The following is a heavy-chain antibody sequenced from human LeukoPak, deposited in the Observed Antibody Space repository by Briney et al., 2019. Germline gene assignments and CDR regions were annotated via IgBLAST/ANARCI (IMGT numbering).Heavy chain of an antibody. Sequence: ASVKVSCKASGGTFSSYAISWVRQAPGQGLEWMGWINPNSGGTNYAQKFQGRVTMTRDTSISTAYMELSRLRSDDTAVYYCARDRASWGSSGWSPIDYWGQGTLVTVSS. D-gene: IGHD6-19*01. CDR3: ARDRASWGSSGWSPIDY. CDR2: INPNSGGT. V-gene: IGHV1-2*02. J-gene: IGHJ4*02. CDR1: GGTFSSYA.